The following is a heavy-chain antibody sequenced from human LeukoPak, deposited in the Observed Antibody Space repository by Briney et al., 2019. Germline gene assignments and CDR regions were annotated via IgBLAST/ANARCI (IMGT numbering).Heavy chain of an antibody. CDR3: LQRHVLRYFDWLKLDAFDI. CDR1: GGSISSSSYY. J-gene: IGHJ3*02. V-gene: IGHV4-39*01. CDR2: IYYSGST. Sequence: SETLSLTCTVSGGSISSSSYYWGWIRQPPGKGLERIGSIYYSGSTYYNPSLKSRVTISVDTSKNQFSLKLSSVTAADTAVYYCLQRHVLRYFDWLKLDAFDIWGQGTMVTVSS. D-gene: IGHD3-9*01.